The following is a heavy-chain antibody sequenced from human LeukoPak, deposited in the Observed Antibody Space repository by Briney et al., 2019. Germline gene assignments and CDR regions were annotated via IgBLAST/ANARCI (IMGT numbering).Heavy chain of an antibody. Sequence: GGSLRLSCVASGFTFDDYAMHWVRQAPGKGLEWVSGIRWNSGDIGYADSVKGRFTISRDSFRNTLYLQMNSLRAEDTAVYYCARFGVVTTWGQGTLVTVSS. CDR1: GFTFDDYA. J-gene: IGHJ5*02. CDR3: ARFGVVTT. CDR2: IRWNSGDI. D-gene: IGHD3-3*01. V-gene: IGHV3-9*01.